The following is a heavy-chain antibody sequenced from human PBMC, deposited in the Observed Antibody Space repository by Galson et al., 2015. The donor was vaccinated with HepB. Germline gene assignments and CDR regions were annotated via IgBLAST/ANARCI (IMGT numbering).Heavy chain of an antibody. Sequence: VKVSCKASGYTFSTYSITWVRQAPGQGLEWMGWISTYSHKTNYARHLQGRVTMTTDTSTSTAYMELRSLRSDDTAVYYCARGALVVVVDGTLNNWFDPWGQGTLVTVSS. CDR1: GYTFSTYS. CDR2: ISTYSHKT. V-gene: IGHV1-18*01. J-gene: IGHJ5*02. CDR3: ARGALVVVVDGTLNNWFDP. D-gene: IGHD2-15*01.